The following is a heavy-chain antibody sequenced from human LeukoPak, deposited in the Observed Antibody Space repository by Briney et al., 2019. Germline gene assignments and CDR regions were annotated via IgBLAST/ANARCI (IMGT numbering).Heavy chain of an antibody. CDR2: IKQDGSEK. J-gene: IGHJ4*02. Sequence: GGSLRLSCAASGFTFSNYWMSWVRQAPGKGLEWVANIKQDGSEKSYVGSVTGRFTISRDNAKNSLYMQMNSLRVEDTAVYYCARDGAPDAHCSSSSCAIRWGQGTLVTVSS. CDR3: ARDGAPDAHCSSSSCAIR. D-gene: IGHD2-2*01. CDR1: GFTFSNYW. V-gene: IGHV3-7*01.